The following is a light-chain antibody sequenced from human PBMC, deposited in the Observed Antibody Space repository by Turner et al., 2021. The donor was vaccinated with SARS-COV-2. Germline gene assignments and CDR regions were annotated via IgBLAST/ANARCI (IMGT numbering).Light chain of an antibody. CDR2: TAS. CDR3: QQYGSSPFT. V-gene: IGKV3-20*01. J-gene: IGKJ3*01. CDR1: QSVSSSY. Sequence: EIVLTQSPGTLSLSPGERATLSCRASQSVSSSYLAWYQQKPGQAPRLLIYTASSRATGIPDRFSGSGSGTDFTLTISRLEPEDFAVYYCQQYGSSPFTFGPGTKVDIE.